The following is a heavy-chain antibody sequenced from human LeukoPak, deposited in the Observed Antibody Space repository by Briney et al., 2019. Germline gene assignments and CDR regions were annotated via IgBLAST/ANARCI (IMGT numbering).Heavy chain of an antibody. CDR2: ISGSGGST. D-gene: IGHD3-22*01. CDR1: GFTFSSYA. Sequence: GGSLRLPCAASGFTFSSYAMSWVRQAPGKGLEWVSAISGSGGSTYYADSVKGRFTISRDNSKNTLYLQMNSLRAEDTAVYYCAKHYDSSGYYFFDYWGQGTLVTVSS. CDR3: AKHYDSSGYYFFDY. J-gene: IGHJ4*02. V-gene: IGHV3-23*01.